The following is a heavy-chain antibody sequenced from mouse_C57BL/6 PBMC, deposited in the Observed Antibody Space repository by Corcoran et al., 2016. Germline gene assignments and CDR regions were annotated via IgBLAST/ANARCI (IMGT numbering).Heavy chain of an antibody. Sequence: QIQLVQSGPELKKPGETVKISCKASGYTFTTYGMSWVKQAPGKGLKWMGWINTYSGVPTYADDFKGRFAFSLETSASTAYLQINNLKNEDTATYFCARVDSDAMDYWGQGTSVT. CDR1: GYTFTTYG. V-gene: IGHV9-3*01. CDR3: ARVDSDAMDY. CDR2: INTYSGVP. J-gene: IGHJ4*01.